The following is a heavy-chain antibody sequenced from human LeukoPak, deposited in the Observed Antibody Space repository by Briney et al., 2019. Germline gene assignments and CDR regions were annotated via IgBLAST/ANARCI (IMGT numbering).Heavy chain of an antibody. D-gene: IGHD4-17*01. J-gene: IGHJ4*02. V-gene: IGHV3-23*01. CDR1: GFTFSSYA. CDR2: ISGSGGST. Sequence: GGSLRLSCAASGFTFSSYAMSWVRQAPGKGLEWVSAISGSGGSTYYADSVKGRFTISRDNSKNTLYLQMNRLRAEDTAVYYCAKAYGDSYDELPNDYWGQGTLVTVSS. CDR3: AKAYGDSYDELPNDY.